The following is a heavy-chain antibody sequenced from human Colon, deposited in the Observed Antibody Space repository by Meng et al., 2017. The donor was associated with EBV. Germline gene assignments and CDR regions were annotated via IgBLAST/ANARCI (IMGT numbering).Heavy chain of an antibody. CDR2: ISGYNGNT. CDR1: GYTFASYG. D-gene: IGHD2-8*01. CDR3: ARSDAPGLDY. Sequence: QVQLVQVGDEVKKPGASVKVSCKASGYTFASYGLSWVRQAPGQGLEWMGWISGYNGNTKYAERLQGRVTMTADTSTSTAYMELRDLRSDDAAVYYCARSDAPGLDYWGQGTLVTVSS. V-gene: IGHV1-18*01. J-gene: IGHJ4*02.